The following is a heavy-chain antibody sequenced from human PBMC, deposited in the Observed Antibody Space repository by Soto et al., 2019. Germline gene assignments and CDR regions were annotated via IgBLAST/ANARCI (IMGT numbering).Heavy chain of an antibody. CDR2: ISGSGGST. Sequence: GGSLRLSCAASGLTFSTYGMSWFRQAPGKGLEWVSAISGSGGSTYYADSVKGRFTISRDNSKNTLYLQMNSLRAEDTAVYYCAKDPRGSGPDFDNWGQGTLVTVSS. CDR3: AKDPRGSGPDFDN. V-gene: IGHV3-23*01. J-gene: IGHJ4*02. CDR1: GLTFSTYG. D-gene: IGHD3-10*01.